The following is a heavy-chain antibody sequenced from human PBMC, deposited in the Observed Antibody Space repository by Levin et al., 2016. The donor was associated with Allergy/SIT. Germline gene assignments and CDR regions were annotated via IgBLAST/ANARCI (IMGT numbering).Heavy chain of an antibody. J-gene: IGHJ6*02. CDR1: GGSISSGGYY. Sequence: LSLTCTVSGGSISSGGYYWSWIRQHPGKGLEWIGYIYYSGSTYYNPSLKSRVTISVDTSKNQFSLKLSSVTAADTAVYYCARGYCSSTSCYDNYYYYGMDVWGQGTTVTVSS. D-gene: IGHD2-2*01. CDR2: IYYSGST. V-gene: IGHV4-31*03. CDR3: ARGYCSSTSCYDNYYYYGMDV.